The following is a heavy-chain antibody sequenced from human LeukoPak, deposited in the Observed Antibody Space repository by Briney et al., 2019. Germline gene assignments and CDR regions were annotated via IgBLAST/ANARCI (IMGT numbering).Heavy chain of an antibody. V-gene: IGHV3-21*01. CDR2: ISSSSSYI. CDR1: GFTFSSYS. D-gene: IGHD5-12*01. J-gene: IGHJ6*03. Sequence: GGSLRLSCAASGFTFSSYSMNWVRQAPGKGLEWVSFISSSSSYIYYADSVKGRFTISRDNAKNSLYLQMNCLRAEDTAVYYCARSGVATITGKNYYYMDVWGKGTTVTVSS. CDR3: ARSGVATITGKNYYYMDV.